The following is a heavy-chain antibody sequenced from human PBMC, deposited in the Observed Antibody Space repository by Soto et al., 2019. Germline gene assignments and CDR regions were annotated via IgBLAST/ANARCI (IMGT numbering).Heavy chain of an antibody. D-gene: IGHD6-13*01. Sequence: GASVKVSCKASGGTFSSYAISWVRQAPGQGLEWMGGIIPIFGAANYAQKFQGRVTITADESTSTAYMELSSLRSEDTAVYYCARVPGYSSSPYYFDYWGQGTLVTVSS. CDR2: IIPIFGAA. V-gene: IGHV1-69*13. J-gene: IGHJ4*02. CDR1: GGTFSSYA. CDR3: ARVPGYSSSPYYFDY.